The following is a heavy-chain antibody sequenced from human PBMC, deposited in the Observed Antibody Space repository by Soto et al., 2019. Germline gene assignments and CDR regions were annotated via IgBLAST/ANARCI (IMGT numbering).Heavy chain of an antibody. CDR2: INHSGST. CDR3: ARGMITFGGVIVLYYYGMDV. CDR1: GGSFSGYY. V-gene: IGHV4-34*01. D-gene: IGHD3-16*02. J-gene: IGHJ6*02. Sequence: QVQLQQWGAGLLKPSETLSLTCAVYGGSFSGYYWSWIRQPPGKGLEWIGEINHSGSTNYNPSLKSRVTISVDTSKNQFSLKLSSVTAADTAVYYCARGMITFGGVIVLYYYGMDVWGQGTTVTVSS.